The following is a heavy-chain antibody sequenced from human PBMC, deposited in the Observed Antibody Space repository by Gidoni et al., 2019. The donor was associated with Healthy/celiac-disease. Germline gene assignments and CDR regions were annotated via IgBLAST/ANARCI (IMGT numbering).Heavy chain of an antibody. V-gene: IGHV3-7*01. CDR3: ARALFYDSVY. J-gene: IGHJ4*02. CDR1: GFTFSSYW. D-gene: IGHD3-3*01. Sequence: EVQPVVSGGGVLKPGGSMRLSCATSGFTFSSYWRSWLRQAPGKVLVCVASIKPDGSEKYYVDSVKGRFVSSRDNPKNSLYLQVYSLGAGDRAVYYCARALFYDSVYWGQGTLVTVSS. CDR2: IKPDGSEK.